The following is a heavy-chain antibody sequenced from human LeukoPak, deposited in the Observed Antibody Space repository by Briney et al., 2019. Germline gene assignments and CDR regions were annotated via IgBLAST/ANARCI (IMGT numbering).Heavy chain of an antibody. CDR2: IKSKTDGGTR. CDR1: GFTFSSAW. Sequence: GGSLRLSCAASGFTFSSAWMSWVRQALGKGLEWVGLIKSKTDGGTRDYAEPVKGRFTISRDDSKNTLYLQMNSLKTEDTAVYYCTSTYYYDSSGYFSDYWGQGTLVTVSS. V-gene: IGHV3-15*01. D-gene: IGHD3-22*01. J-gene: IGHJ4*02. CDR3: TSTYYYDSSGYFSDY.